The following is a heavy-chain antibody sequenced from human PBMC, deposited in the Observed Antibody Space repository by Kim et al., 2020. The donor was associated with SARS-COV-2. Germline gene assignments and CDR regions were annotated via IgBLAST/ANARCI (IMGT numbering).Heavy chain of an antibody. D-gene: IGHD4-17*01. V-gene: IGHV4-39*01. Sequence: SETLSLTCTVSGGSISSSSYYWGWIRQPPGKELEWIVCICYSGSTYYNPSLESRVTLSVDTSKNQFSLKLSSVTAADTAGYDCARRGYGDYVVYWGQGTLVTVSS. CDR1: GGSISSSSYY. J-gene: IGHJ4*02. CDR2: ICYSGST. CDR3: ARRGYGDYVVY.